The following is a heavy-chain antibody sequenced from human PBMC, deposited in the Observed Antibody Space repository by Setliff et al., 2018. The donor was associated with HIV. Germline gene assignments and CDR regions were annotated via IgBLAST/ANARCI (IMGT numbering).Heavy chain of an antibody. V-gene: IGHV3-11*01. J-gene: IGHJ6*02. D-gene: IGHD4-17*01. CDR3: ARAKIGPAGDRTYYYGMDV. CDR2: ISFSGNTI. CDR1: GFTFSDHY. Sequence: GSLRLSCAASGFTFSDHYMSWIRQAPGKGLEWVSYISFSGNTIYYRDSVRGRFTIARDNARNSLYLQMNSLKADDTAVYYCARAKIGPAGDRTYYYGMDVWGQGTTVTVSS.